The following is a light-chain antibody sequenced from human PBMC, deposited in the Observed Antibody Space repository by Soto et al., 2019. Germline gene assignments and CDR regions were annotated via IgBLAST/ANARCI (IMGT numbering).Light chain of an antibody. CDR1: QPISND. J-gene: IGKJ1*01. Sequence: EIVMTQSPATLSVSPGERATLSCWASQPISNDLAWYQQKPGQTPRLLIYGASTRVTGIPARFSGSGSVTEFTRTISSLQSEDFAVYYCQQYNKRPPWTFGQGTKVEIK. CDR2: GAS. V-gene: IGKV3-15*01. CDR3: QQYNKRPPWT.